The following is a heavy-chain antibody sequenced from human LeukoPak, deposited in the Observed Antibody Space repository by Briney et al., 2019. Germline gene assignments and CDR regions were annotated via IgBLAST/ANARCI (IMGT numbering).Heavy chain of an antibody. CDR2: INHSGST. D-gene: IGHD3-3*01. CDR3: ARGRPPYDFWSGYRHGALDI. J-gene: IGHJ3*02. V-gene: IGHV4-34*01. CDR1: GGSFSGYY. Sequence: PSETLSLTCAIYGGSFSGYYWSWIRQPPGKGLEWIGEINHSGSTNYNPSLKSRVTISVDTSKNQFSLKLSSVTAADTAVYYCARGRPPYDFWSGYRHGALDIWGQGTMVTVSS.